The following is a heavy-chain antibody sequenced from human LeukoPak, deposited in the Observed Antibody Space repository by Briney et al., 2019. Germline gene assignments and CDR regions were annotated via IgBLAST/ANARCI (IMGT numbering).Heavy chain of an antibody. CDR1: GYSFPSYW. Sequence: GESLKISCKGSGYSFPSYWIGWVRQVPGKGLEWMGIIYPGDSDTRYSPSFQGQVTISADKPISTAYLQWSSLKASDTAMYYCARRTGNSFVDFWGQGTLVTVSS. D-gene: IGHD4-23*01. CDR3: ARRTGNSFVDF. J-gene: IGHJ4*02. CDR2: IYPGDSDT. V-gene: IGHV5-51*01.